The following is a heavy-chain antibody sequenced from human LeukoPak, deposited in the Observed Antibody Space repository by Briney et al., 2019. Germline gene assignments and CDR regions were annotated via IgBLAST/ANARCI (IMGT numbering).Heavy chain of an antibody. CDR3: ARSYYGSGNSNWFDP. Sequence: SETLSLTRTVSGGSISSYYWSWIRQPAGKGLEWIGRIYTSGSTNYNPSLKSRVTMSVDTSKNQFSLKLSSVTAADTAVYYCARSYYGSGNSNWFDPWGQGTLVTVSS. CDR1: GGSISSYY. CDR2: IYTSGST. D-gene: IGHD3-10*01. V-gene: IGHV4-4*07. J-gene: IGHJ5*02.